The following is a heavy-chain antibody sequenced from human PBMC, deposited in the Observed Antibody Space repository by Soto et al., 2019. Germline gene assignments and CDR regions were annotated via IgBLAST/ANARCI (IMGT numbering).Heavy chain of an antibody. CDR1: GGSISSSYYY. J-gene: IGHJ4*02. CDR3: PSMPDVIRRRYSGRYGPVEL. V-gene: IGHV4-39*01. D-gene: IGHD5-18*01. Sequence: SETLSLTCTVSGGSISSSYYYWGWIRQPPGKGLEWIGTVYYSGITYYNPSLKSRVTISVDTSKNQFSLNLTSVTSADTAVYFCPSMPDVIRRRYSGRYGPVELWGQGTLDIVSS. CDR2: VYYSGIT.